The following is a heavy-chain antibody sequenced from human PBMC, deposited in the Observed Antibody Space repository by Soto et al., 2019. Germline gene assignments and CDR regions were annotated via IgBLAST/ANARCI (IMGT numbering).Heavy chain of an antibody. J-gene: IGHJ6*02. V-gene: IGHV1-18*01. D-gene: IGHD3-10*01. CDR2: ISDYNGNT. CDR1: GYTFTNYG. CDR3: AREGYYSGPGTYSPPRYYGMDA. Sequence: QVQLVQSGAEVKKPGASVKVSCKASGYTFTNYGITWVRQAPGQGLEWMGWISDYNGNTFYGKKFQGRVTMTTDTSTRIAYMELKSLTSDATAVYYCAREGYYSGPGTYSPPRYYGMDAWGQGTTVTVSS.